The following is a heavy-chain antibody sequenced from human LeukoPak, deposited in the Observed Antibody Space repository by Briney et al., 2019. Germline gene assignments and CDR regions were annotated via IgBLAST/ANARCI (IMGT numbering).Heavy chain of an antibody. Sequence: SQTLSLTCAISGDSVSSNSVTWNWIRQSPSRGLEWLVRTYYRSTWYNDYAVSVRGRITVNPDTSKNQFSLHLNSVTPEDTAVYYCARRLTQYDCFDPWGQEILVTVSS. J-gene: IGHJ5*02. CDR1: GDSVSSNSVT. D-gene: IGHD2-2*01. CDR3: ARRLTQYDCFDP. V-gene: IGHV6-1*01. CDR2: TYYRSTWYN.